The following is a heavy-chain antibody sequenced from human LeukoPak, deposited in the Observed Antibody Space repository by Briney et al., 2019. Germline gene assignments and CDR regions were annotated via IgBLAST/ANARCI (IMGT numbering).Heavy chain of an antibody. D-gene: IGHD1-26*01. Sequence: SETLSLTCTVSGYSISSGYYWGWIRQPPGKGLEWIGSIYHSGSTYYNPSLKSRVTISVDTSKNQFSLKLSSVTAADTAVYYCARDGGYSGSPNDDYWGQGTLVTVSS. V-gene: IGHV4-38-2*02. CDR2: IYHSGST. J-gene: IGHJ4*02. CDR3: ARDGGYSGSPNDDY. CDR1: GYSISSGYY.